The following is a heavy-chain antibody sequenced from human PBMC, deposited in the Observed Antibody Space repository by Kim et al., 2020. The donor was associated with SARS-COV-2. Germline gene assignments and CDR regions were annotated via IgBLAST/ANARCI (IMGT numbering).Heavy chain of an antibody. J-gene: IGHJ6*02. V-gene: IGHV5-51*01. D-gene: IGHD3-10*01. CDR3: VRAGGSGNYYDYAYYYGMDV. Sequence: GESLKISCKGSGYSFTSFWVGWVRQMSGKGLEWMGIIYGGNSDTRYSPSFQGHVTISADKSTSTVYLQWSSLKASDNAIYYCVRAGGSGNYYDYAYYYGMDVWGQGTTVTVSS. CDR1: GYSFTSFW. CDR2: IYGGNSDT.